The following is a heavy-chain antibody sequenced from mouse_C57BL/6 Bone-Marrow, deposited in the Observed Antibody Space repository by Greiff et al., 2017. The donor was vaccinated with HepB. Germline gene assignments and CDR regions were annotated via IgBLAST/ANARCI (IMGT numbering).Heavy chain of an antibody. CDR1: GYTFTTYW. CDR2: INPGSGYT. Sequence: VKLQQSGAELAKPGASVRLSCKASGYTFTTYWMHWVKQRPGQGLDWIGYINPGSGYTKYNQKFKDKATLTADKSSSTAYMQLSSLTYEDSAVYFCARDYGSYGFSYWGQGTRVTGSA. CDR3: ARDYGSYGFSY. V-gene: IGHV1-7*01. D-gene: IGHD1-1*01. J-gene: IGHJ3*01.